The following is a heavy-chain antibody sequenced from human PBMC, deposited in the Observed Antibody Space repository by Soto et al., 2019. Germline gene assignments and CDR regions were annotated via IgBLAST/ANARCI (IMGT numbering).Heavy chain of an antibody. CDR3: ARDGSRPDFDY. Sequence: APVKVSCKASGGTFSSYAISWVRQAPGQGLEWMGGIIPIFGTANYAQKFQGRVTITADESTSTAYMELSSLRSEDTAVYYCARDGSRPDFDYWGQGTLVTVSS. CDR1: GGTFSSYA. J-gene: IGHJ4*02. V-gene: IGHV1-69*13. CDR2: IIPIFGTA. D-gene: IGHD2-15*01.